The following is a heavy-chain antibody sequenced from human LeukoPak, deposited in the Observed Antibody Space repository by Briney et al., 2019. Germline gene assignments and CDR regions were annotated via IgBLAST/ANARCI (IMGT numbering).Heavy chain of an antibody. CDR3: ARDYKYAFDN. Sequence: GGSLRLSCAASGFTFSDYSMNWVRQAPGKGLEWISYIGIDSGNTNYADSVKGRFTISGDKAKSSLYLQMNSLRVEDTAVYYCARDYKYAFDNWGQGTLVTVSS. D-gene: IGHD5-24*01. CDR1: GFTFSDYS. CDR2: IGIDSGNT. V-gene: IGHV3-48*01. J-gene: IGHJ4*02.